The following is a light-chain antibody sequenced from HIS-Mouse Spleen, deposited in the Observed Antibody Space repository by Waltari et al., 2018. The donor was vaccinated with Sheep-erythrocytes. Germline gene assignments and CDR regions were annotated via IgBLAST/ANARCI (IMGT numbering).Light chain of an antibody. CDR1: SSDVGCYHL. CDR2: EGS. V-gene: IGLV2-23*01. CDR3: CSYAGSSTPWV. J-gene: IGLJ3*02. Sequence: QSALTQPASVSGSPGQSITIPCTGTSSDVGCYHLFSWYQQHPGKAPKLMIYEGSKRPSGVSNRFSGSKSGNTASLTISGLQAEDEADYYCCSYAGSSTPWVFGGGTKLTVL.